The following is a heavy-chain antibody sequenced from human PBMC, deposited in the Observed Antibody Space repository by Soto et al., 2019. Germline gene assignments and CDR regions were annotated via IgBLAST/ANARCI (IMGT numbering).Heavy chain of an antibody. D-gene: IGHD2-8*01. Sequence: GGSLRLSCADSGFTFSTYTMNWVRQAPGKGLEWVSSISDSGDYIYYADSVKGRFTVSRDNAKNSLYLQVNSLRVEDTAVYYCARGCTNGVCPTSYYYYGMDVWGQGTTVTVSS. CDR3: ARGCTNGVCPTSYYYYGMDV. V-gene: IGHV3-21*01. J-gene: IGHJ6*02. CDR2: ISDSGDYI. CDR1: GFTFSTYT.